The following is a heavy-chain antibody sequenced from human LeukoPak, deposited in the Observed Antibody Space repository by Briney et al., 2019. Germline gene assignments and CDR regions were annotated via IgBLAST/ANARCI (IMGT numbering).Heavy chain of an antibody. CDR3: ARTSMTTVREWFDP. J-gene: IGHJ5*02. V-gene: IGHV1-2*02. CDR1: GYTFTSYD. Sequence: ASVKVSCKASGYTFTSYDINWVRQATGQGLEWMGWINPNSGGTNYAQKFQGRVTMTRDTSISTAYMELSRLRSDDTAVYYCARTSMTTVREWFDPWGQGTLVTVSS. CDR2: INPNSGGT. D-gene: IGHD4-17*01.